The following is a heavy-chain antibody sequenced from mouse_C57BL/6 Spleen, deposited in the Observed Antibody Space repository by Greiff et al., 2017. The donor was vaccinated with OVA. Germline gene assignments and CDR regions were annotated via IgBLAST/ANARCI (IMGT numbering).Heavy chain of an antibody. CDR3: ASDYGSSSYWYFDV. CDR1: GYSITSGYY. D-gene: IGHD1-1*01. J-gene: IGHJ1*03. V-gene: IGHV3-6*01. CDR2: ISYDGSN. Sequence: EVQLVESGPGLVKPSQSLSLTCSVTGYSITSGYYWNWIRQFPGNKLEWMGYISYDGSNNYNPSLKNRISITRDTSKNQFFLKLNSVTTEDTATYYCASDYGSSSYWYFDVWDTGTTVTVSS.